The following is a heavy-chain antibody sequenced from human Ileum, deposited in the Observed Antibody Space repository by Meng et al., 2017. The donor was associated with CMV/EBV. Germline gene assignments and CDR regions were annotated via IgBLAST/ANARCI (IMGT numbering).Heavy chain of an antibody. Sequence: GGSLRLSCAASGFTFSDYAMNWVRQAPGKGLEWVSAISGSGAVSYYVDSVKGRFSISRDNAKNSLYLQMNSLRAEETAVYYCARYYGSGSFDYWGQGTLVTVSS. J-gene: IGHJ4*02. D-gene: IGHD3-10*01. CDR2: ISGSGAVS. V-gene: IGHV3-23*01. CDR1: GFTFSDYA. CDR3: ARYYGSGSFDY.